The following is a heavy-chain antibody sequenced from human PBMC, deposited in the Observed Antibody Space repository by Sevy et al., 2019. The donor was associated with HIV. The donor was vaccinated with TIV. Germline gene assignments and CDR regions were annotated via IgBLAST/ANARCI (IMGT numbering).Heavy chain of an antibody. J-gene: IGHJ6*03. CDR3: ARDTSSFHYSGSYYFYYYYYMDV. V-gene: IGHV3-7*03. Sequence: GGSLRLSCAASGFTFSSYWMSWVRQAPGKGLEWVANIKQDGSEKYYVDSVKGRFTISRDNAKNSPYLQMNSLRAEDTAVYYCARDTSSFHYSGSYYFYYYYYMDVWGKGTTVTVSS. CDR1: GFTFSSYW. CDR2: IKQDGSEK. D-gene: IGHD1-26*01.